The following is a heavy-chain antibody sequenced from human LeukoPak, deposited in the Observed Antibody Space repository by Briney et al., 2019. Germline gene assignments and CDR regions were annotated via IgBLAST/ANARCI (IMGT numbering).Heavy chain of an antibody. D-gene: IGHD6-13*01. V-gene: IGHV4-59*01. CDR1: GGSISGYY. J-gene: IGHJ4*02. CDR2: IYYSGST. CDR3: ARLTAAAAAFDY. Sequence: SETQSLTCTVSGGSISGYYWSWIRQPPGKGLEWIGYIYYSGSTNYNPSLKSRVTISVDTSKNQFSLKLSSVTAEHTAVYYCARLTAAAAAFDYWGQGTLLTVSS.